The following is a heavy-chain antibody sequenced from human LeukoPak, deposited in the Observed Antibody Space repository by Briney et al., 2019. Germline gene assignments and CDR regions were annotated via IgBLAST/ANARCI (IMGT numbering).Heavy chain of an antibody. D-gene: IGHD3-9*01. CDR2: ISGSGGST. CDR3: AKAGLTYYFDY. CDR1: GFIVSSNY. J-gene: IGHJ4*02. Sequence: PGGSLRLSCAVSGFIVSSNYMSWVRQAPGKGLEWVSAISGSGGSTYYADSVKGRFTISRDNSKNTLYLQMNSLRAEDTAVYYCAKAGLTYYFDYWGQGTLVTVSS. V-gene: IGHV3-23*01.